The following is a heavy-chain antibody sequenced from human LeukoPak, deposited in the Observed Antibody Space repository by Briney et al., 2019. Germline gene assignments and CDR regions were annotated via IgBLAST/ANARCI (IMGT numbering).Heavy chain of an antibody. CDR2: IFQSGST. V-gene: IGHV4-30-2*01. D-gene: IGHD1-1*01. J-gene: IGHJ5*02. CDR1: GGSISSGDYS. CDR3: ARVGSDWNDVRYNWFDP. Sequence: PSETLSLTCAVSGGSISSGDYSWSWIRQPPGKGLERIGYIFQSGSTYYNPSLKSRVTISVDRSKNQFSLKLSSVTAADTAVYYCARVGSDWNDVRYNWFDPWGQGTLVTVSS.